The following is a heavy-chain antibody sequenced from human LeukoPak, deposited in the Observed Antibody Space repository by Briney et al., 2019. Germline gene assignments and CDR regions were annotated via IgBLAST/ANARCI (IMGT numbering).Heavy chain of an antibody. V-gene: IGHV4-30-2*01. CDR1: GGSISSGGYY. Sequence: SETLSLTCTVSGGSISSGGYYWSWIRQPPGKGLEWIGYIYHSRSTYYNPSLKSRVTISVDRSKNQFSLKLSSVTAADTAVYYCARDLPGYCSSTSCYNWGQGTLVTVSS. D-gene: IGHD2-2*01. J-gene: IGHJ4*02. CDR2: IYHSRST. CDR3: ARDLPGYCSSTSCYN.